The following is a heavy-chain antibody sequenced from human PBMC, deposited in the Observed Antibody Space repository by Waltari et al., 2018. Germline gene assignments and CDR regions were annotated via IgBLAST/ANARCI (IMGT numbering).Heavy chain of an antibody. CDR2: ISRSSDRI. Sequence: EVQLVQSGGGVVRPGESLRLSCAASGYTFSNYHMNWVRQAPGKGLEWVSHISRSSDRILYAASVRGRFTISRDNVKNVLYLQMDSLRVDDTAVYYCVREASGFDPWGQGTLVTVSS. CDR1: GYTFSNYH. D-gene: IGHD3-10*01. J-gene: IGHJ5*02. CDR3: VREASGFDP. V-gene: IGHV3-48*01.